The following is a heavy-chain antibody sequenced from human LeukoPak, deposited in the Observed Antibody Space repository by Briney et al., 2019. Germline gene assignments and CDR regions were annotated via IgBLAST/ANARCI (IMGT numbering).Heavy chain of an antibody. CDR2: ISSSSSYI. J-gene: IGHJ4*02. Sequence: GGSLRLSCAASGFTFGSFWMNWVRQAPGKGLEWVSSISSSSSYIYYADSVKGRFTISRDNAKNSLYLQMNSLRAEDTAVYYCARGYCSGGSCYSRYYFDYWGQGTLVTVSS. CDR3: ARGYCSGGSCYSRYYFDY. D-gene: IGHD2-15*01. CDR1: GFTFGSFW. V-gene: IGHV3-21*01.